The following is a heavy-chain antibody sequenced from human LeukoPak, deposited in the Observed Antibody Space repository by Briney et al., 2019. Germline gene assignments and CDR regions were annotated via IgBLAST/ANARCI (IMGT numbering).Heavy chain of an antibody. CDR3: ANGWQWPQPPNCFDY. CDR1: GFTFSSYA. V-gene: IGHV3-23*01. J-gene: IGHJ4*02. D-gene: IGHD6-19*01. Sequence: GGSLRLSCAASGFTFSSYAMSWVRQAPGKGLEWVSAISGSGGSTYYADSVKGRFTISRDNSKNTLYLQMNSLRAEDTAVYYCANGWQWPQPPNCFDYWGQGTLVTVSS. CDR2: ISGSGGST.